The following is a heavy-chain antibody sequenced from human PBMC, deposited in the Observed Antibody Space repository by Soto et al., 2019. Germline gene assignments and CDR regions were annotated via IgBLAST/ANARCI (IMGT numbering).Heavy chain of an antibody. CDR1: GDSISTFY. Sequence: PSETLSLTCTVSGDSISTFYWGWMRQSPGKELEWIGYVYYTGSTNYNPSLKSRVTISVDTSKNQFSLKLSSVTAADTAVYYCASFQDIVVVPAAYGMDVWGQGTTVTVSS. CDR3: ASFQDIVVVPAAYGMDV. D-gene: IGHD2-2*01. V-gene: IGHV4-59*08. CDR2: VYYTGST. J-gene: IGHJ6*02.